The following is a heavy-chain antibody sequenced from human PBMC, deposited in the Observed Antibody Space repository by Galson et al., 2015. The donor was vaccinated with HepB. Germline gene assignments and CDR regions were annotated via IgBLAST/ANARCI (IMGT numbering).Heavy chain of an antibody. J-gene: IGHJ5*02. CDR2: ISAYNGNT. CDR1: GYTFTSYG. CDR3: ARVGQQLVLRPTYWFDP. V-gene: IGHV1-18*01. D-gene: IGHD6-13*01. Sequence: SVKVSCKASGYTFTSYGISWVRQAPGQGLEWMGWISAYNGNTNYAQKLQGRVTMTTDTSTSTAYMELRSPRSDDTAVYYCARVGQQLVLRPTYWFDPWGQGTLVTVSS.